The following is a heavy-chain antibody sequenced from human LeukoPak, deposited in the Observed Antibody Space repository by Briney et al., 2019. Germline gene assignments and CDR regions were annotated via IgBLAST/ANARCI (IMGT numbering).Heavy chain of an antibody. V-gene: IGHV3-21*01. D-gene: IGHD3-3*01. Sequence: GGSLRLSCAASGFNFRDYTMHWVRQVPGKGLEWVSSISSSSSYIYYADSVKGRFTISRDNAKNSLYLQMNSLRAEDTAVYYCARDYVTIFGVVTPCLDYWGQGTLVTVSS. CDR2: ISSSSSYI. CDR3: ARDYVTIFGVVTPCLDY. CDR1: GFNFRDYT. J-gene: IGHJ4*02.